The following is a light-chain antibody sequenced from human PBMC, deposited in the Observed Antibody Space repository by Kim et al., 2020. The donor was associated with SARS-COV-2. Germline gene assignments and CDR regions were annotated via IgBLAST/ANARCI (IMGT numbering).Light chain of an antibody. CDR2: RNN. V-gene: IGLV1-47*01. CDR1: SSNIGSNY. Sequence: ELTQPPSASGTPGQRVTISCSGSSSNIGSNYVYWYQQLPGTAPKLLIYRNNQRPSGVPDRFSGSKSGTSASLSISGLRSEDEADYYCAAWDDSLSGNWVFGGGTQLTVL. CDR3: AAWDDSLSGNWV. J-gene: IGLJ3*02.